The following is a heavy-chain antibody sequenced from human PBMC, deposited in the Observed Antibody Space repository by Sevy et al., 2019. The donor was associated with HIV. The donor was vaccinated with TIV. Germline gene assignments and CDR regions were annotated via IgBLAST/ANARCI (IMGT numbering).Heavy chain of an antibody. Sequence: SETLSLTCTVSGGFVTSTSYYWAWNRQSPGKGLEWIGSIYNSGSTYYNPSLKSRVTISVHTSKNQFSLKLSSVTAADTAVYYCARRYCSSTSCYVPGYYGMDVWGQGTTVTVSS. CDR2: IYNSGST. CDR1: GGFVTSTSYY. CDR3: ARRYCSSTSCYVPGYYGMDV. V-gene: IGHV4-39*01. D-gene: IGHD2-2*01. J-gene: IGHJ6*02.